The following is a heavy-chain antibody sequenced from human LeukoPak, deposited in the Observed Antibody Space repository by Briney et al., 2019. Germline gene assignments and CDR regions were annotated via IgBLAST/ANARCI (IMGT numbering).Heavy chain of an antibody. CDR1: GGIFSSYA. CDR3: ARDLRWPVPAAYDY. V-gene: IGHV1-2*02. CDR2: INPNSGGT. D-gene: IGHD2-2*01. Sequence: ASVKVSCKASGGIFSSYAISWVRQAPGQGLEWMGWINPNSGGTNYAQKFQGRVTMTRDTSISTAYMELSRLRSDDTAVYYCARDLRWPVPAAYDYWGQGTLVTVSS. J-gene: IGHJ4*02.